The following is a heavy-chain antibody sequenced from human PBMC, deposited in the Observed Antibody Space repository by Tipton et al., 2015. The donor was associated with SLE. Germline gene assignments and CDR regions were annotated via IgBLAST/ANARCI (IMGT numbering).Heavy chain of an antibody. CDR2: ISDTSGHI. J-gene: IGHJ6*03. CDR3: ARDNKFSGWYGYYYYYMDV. D-gene: IGHD6-19*01. Sequence: SLRLSCAASGFTFSAYTMNWVRQAPGKGLEWVSSISDTSGHIHYADSVRGRFTISRDNAKNSLYLQMNSLRAEDTAVYYCARDNKFSGWYGYYYYYMDVWGKGTTVTVSS. V-gene: IGHV3-21*01. CDR1: GFTFSAYT.